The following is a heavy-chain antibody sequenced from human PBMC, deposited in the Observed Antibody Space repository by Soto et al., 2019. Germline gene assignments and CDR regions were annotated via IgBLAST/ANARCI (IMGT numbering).Heavy chain of an antibody. J-gene: IGHJ6*02. V-gene: IGHV1-69*01. D-gene: IGHD3-10*01. CDR1: GGTFSSYA. Sequence: QVQLVQSGAEVKKPGSSVKVSCKASGGTFSSYAISWVRQAPGQGLEWMGGIIPIFGTANYAQKFQGRVTITADESTSTAYMELSSLRSEDTAVYYCARAASAHYYGSGIYGMDVWGQGTTVTVSS. CDR3: ARAASAHYYGSGIYGMDV. CDR2: IIPIFGTA.